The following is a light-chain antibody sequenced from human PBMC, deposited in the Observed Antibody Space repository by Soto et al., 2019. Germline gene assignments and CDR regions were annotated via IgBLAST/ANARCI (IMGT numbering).Light chain of an antibody. CDR3: QQSYITPLT. Sequence: DIQMTQSPSSLSASVGDRVSITCRASQSITIYVNWYQQKPGKAPKLLIYAASSLQSGAPSRFSGSGSGTDFTLTISSLQPEDFATYYCQQSYITPLTFGQGTKVDIK. CDR1: QSITIY. CDR2: AAS. V-gene: IGKV1-39*01. J-gene: IGKJ1*01.